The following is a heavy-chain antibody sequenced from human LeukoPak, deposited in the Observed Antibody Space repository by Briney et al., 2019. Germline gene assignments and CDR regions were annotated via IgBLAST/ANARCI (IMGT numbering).Heavy chain of an antibody. Sequence: GGSLRLSCAASGFIFSSYSMTWVRQAPGKGLEWVSVIYSGGSTHYADSVKGRFTISRDNSKNTVYLQMNSLRAEDTAVYYCARGWVVATGAFDMWGQGTMVTVSS. CDR1: GFIFSSYS. CDR2: IYSGGST. D-gene: IGHD1-1*01. CDR3: ARGWVVATGAFDM. V-gene: IGHV3-53*01. J-gene: IGHJ3*02.